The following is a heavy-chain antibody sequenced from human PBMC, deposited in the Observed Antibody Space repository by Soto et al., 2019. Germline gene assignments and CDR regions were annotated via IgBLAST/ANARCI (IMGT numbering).Heavy chain of an antibody. CDR3: ARQYGSGSYYNRVRFDP. CDR2: IDPSDSYT. CDR1: GYSFTSYW. V-gene: IGHV5-10-1*01. D-gene: IGHD3-10*01. J-gene: IGHJ5*02. Sequence: GESLKISCKGSGYSFTSYWISWVRQMPGKGLEWMGRIDPSDSYTSYSPSFQGHVTISADKSISTAYLQWSSLKASDTAMYYCARQYGSGSYYNRVRFDPWGQGTLVTVSS.